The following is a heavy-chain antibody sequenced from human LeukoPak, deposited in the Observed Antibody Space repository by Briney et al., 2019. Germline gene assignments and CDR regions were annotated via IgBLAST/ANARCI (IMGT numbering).Heavy chain of an antibody. J-gene: IGHJ4*02. D-gene: IGHD3-22*01. V-gene: IGHV1-2*02. CDR3: ARDIDYYDSRWFYY. CDR1: GYTFTGYY. CDR2: INPNSGGT. Sequence: ASVKVSCKASGYTFTGYYIHWVRQAPGQGLEWMGWINPNSGGTKYAQKFQGRVTMTRDTSISTAYMELSRLTSDDTAVYYCARDIDYYDSRWFYYWGQGTLVTVSS.